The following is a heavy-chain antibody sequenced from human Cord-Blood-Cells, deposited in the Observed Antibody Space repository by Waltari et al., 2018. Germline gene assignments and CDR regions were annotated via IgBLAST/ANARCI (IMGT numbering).Heavy chain of an antibody. J-gene: IGHJ6*02. V-gene: IGHV1-69*01. CDR3: ARDRPGDYYYGMDV. CDR2: IIPIFGTA. D-gene: IGHD7-27*01. Sequence: QVQLVQSGAEVKKPGSSVKVSCKASGGTFSSYAISWVRPAPGQGLEWMGGIIPIFGTANYAQKFQGRVTITADESTSTAYMELSSLRSEDTAVYYCARDRPGDYYYGMDVWGQGTTVTVSS. CDR1: GGTFSSYA.